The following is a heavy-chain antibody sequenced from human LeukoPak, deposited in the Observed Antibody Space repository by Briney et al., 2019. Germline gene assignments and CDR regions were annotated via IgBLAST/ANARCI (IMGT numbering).Heavy chain of an antibody. CDR1: GGAFSSYG. D-gene: IGHD5-24*01. J-gene: IGHJ6*02. V-gene: IGHV1-69*04. CDR3: ARDGGWLQTQNHYYYHGLDV. CDR2: IIPILDMA. Sequence: SVKVSCKASGGAFSSYGITWVRQAPGQGPEWMGRIIPILDMADYAHKFQGRVTITADKSTRTAYMEMSSLRSEDTAVYYCARDGGWLQTQNHYYYHGLDVWGQGTTVTVSS.